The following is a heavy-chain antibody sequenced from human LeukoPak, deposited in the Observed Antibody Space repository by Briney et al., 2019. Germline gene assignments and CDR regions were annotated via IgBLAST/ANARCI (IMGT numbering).Heavy chain of an antibody. V-gene: IGHV3-23*01. CDR3: AKSDTPWGSWYYFDY. D-gene: IGHD6-13*01. CDR2: INNSGGST. CDR1: EFTFNDYG. Sequence: SGGSLRLSCAASEFTFNDYGMSWVRQAPGEGLEWVSSINNSGGSTYSADSVKGRFTISRDNSKNTLYPQMNSLRAEDTAVYYCAKSDTPWGSWYYFDYWGQGTLVTVSS. J-gene: IGHJ4*02.